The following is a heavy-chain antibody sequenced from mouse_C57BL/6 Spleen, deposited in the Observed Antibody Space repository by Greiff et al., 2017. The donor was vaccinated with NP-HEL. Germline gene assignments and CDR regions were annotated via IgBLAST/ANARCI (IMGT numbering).Heavy chain of an antibody. D-gene: IGHD2-3*01. J-gene: IGHJ1*03. V-gene: IGHV5-16*01. CDR1: GFTFSDYY. CDR3: ARDDGSYWYFDV. Sequence: EVQLVESEGGLVQPGSSMKLSCTASGFTFSDYYMAWVRQVPEKGLEWVANINYDGSSTYYLDSLKSRFIFSRDNAKNILYLQLSSLKSEDTATYYCARDDGSYWYFDVWGTGTTVTVSS. CDR2: INYDGSST.